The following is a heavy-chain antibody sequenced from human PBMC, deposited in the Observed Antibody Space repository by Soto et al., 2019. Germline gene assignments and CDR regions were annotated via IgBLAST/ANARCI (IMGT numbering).Heavy chain of an antibody. J-gene: IGHJ1*01. CDR2: IYYSGST. D-gene: IGHD6-13*01. CDR3: ARSITAAGTGYFQH. Sequence: SETLSLTCTVSGGSISSDGYYWTWVRQHPGKGLEWIGYIYYSGSTYYNPSLKGRVTISVDTSANQFSLKLTSVTAADTAVYYCARSITAAGTGYFQHWGQGTLVTVSS. CDR1: GGSISSDGYY. V-gene: IGHV4-31*03.